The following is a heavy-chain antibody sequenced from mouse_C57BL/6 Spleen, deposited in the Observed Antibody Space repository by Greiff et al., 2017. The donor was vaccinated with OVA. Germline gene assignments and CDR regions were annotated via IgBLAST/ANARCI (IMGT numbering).Heavy chain of an antibody. J-gene: IGHJ3*01. Sequence: VQLQQPGTELVKPGASVKLSCKASGYTFTSYWMHWVKQRPGQGLEWIGNINPSNGGTNYNEKFKSKATLTVDKSSSTAYMQLSSLTSEDSAVYDCARSRGANGNYFFAYWGQGTLVTVSA. CDR1: GYTFTSYW. V-gene: IGHV1-53*01. CDR2: INPSNGGT. D-gene: IGHD2-1*01. CDR3: ARSRGANGNYFFAY.